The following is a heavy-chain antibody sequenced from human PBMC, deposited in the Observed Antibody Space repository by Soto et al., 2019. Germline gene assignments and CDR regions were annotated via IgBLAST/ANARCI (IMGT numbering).Heavy chain of an antibody. D-gene: IGHD4-4*01. CDR2: IIPIFGTA. CDR1: GGTFSSYA. J-gene: IGHJ6*02. Sequence: GASVKVSCKASGGTFSSYAISWVRQAPGQGLEWMGGIIPIFGTANYAQKFQGRVTITADESTSTAYMELSSLRSEDTAVYYCARVHDYSKYGQKTYYYYGMDVWGQGTTVTVSS. CDR3: ARVHDYSKYGQKTYYYYGMDV. V-gene: IGHV1-69*13.